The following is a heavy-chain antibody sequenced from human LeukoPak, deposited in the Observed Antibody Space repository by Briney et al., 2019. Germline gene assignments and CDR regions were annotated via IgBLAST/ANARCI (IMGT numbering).Heavy chain of an antibody. D-gene: IGHD6-13*01. V-gene: IGHV3-33*01. CDR3: ARDRGSRWFGPIDY. CDR1: GFTFSSHG. CDR2: IWNDGGNT. J-gene: IGHJ4*02. Sequence: GRSLRLSCAASGFTFSSHGMHWVRQARDKGLEWVAVIWNDGGNTYHADSVKGRFTISRDNSKNTLHLQMNSLRAEDTAVYYCARDRGSRWFGPIDYWGLGTLVTVSS.